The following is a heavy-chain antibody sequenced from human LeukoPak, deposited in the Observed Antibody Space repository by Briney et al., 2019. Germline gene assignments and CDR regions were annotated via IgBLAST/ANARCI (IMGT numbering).Heavy chain of an antibody. CDR2: ISWNSGSI. CDR1: GFTFDDYA. J-gene: IGHJ6*02. V-gene: IGHV3-9*01. Sequence: GGSLRLSCAASGFTFDDYAMHWVRQAPGKGLEWISGISWNSGSIGYADSVKGRFTISRDNAKNSLYLQMNSLRAEDTALYYCAKDGPVGYSSSWYSVDYGMDVWGQGTTVTVSS. D-gene: IGHD6-13*01. CDR3: AKDGPVGYSSSWYSVDYGMDV.